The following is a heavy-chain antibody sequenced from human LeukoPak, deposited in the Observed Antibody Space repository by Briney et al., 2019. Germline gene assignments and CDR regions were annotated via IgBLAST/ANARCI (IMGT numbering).Heavy chain of an antibody. J-gene: IGHJ4*02. V-gene: IGHV5-51*01. D-gene: IGHD6-13*01. Sequence: GESLKISCKGSGYTFTSYWIAWVRQMPGKGLEWMGIIYPGDSDTRYSPSFQGQVSFSADKSFNTAYLQWSSLKASDTAMYYCARQPSRYSPDSDYWGQGSLVTVSS. CDR1: GYTFTSYW. CDR2: IYPGDSDT. CDR3: ARQPSRYSPDSDY.